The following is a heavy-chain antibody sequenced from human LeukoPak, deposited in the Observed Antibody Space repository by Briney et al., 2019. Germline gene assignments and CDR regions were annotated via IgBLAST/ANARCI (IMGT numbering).Heavy chain of an antibody. V-gene: IGHV4-34*01. J-gene: IGHJ3*02. Sequence: PSETLSLTCAVYGGSFSGYYWSWIRQPPGKGLEWIGEINHSGSTNYNPSLKSRVTISVDTSENQFSLKLSSVTAADTAVYYCARRAYYDSSGYHYRKDAFDIWGQGTMVIVS. CDR2: INHSGST. CDR1: GGSFSGYY. D-gene: IGHD3-22*01. CDR3: ARRAYYDSSGYHYRKDAFDI.